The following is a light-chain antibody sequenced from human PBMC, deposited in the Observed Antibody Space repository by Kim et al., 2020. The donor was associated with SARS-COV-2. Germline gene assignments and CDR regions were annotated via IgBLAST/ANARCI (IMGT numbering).Light chain of an antibody. CDR2: SAS. J-gene: IGKJ4*01. CDR3: QQVNGLPPVT. CDR1: QAINNY. Sequence: PVGDRVPTTCRASQAINNYLAWYQQKPGKAPKLLIYSASTLYTGVPSRFTGFGSGTDFTLTISSLQPEDFATYYCQQVNGLPPVTFGGGTKVDIK. V-gene: IGKV1-12*01.